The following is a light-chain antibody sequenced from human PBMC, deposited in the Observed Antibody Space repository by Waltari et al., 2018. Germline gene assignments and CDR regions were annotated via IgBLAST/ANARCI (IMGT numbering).Light chain of an antibody. J-gene: IGLJ2*01. CDR3: SSYTSRNTVV. CDR2: EVS. V-gene: IGLV2-14*01. Sequence: QSALTQPASVPGSPGQSITISCTGTPSYFGTYNYVSWSQQHPAKVPKIMIYEVSSRPSGVSDRFSGSKSGNTAYLTISGLQAEDEADYYCSSYTSRNTVVFGGGTKLTVL. CDR1: PSYFGTYNY.